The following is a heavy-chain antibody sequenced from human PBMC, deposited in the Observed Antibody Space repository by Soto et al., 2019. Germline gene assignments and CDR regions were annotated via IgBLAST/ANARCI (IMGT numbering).Heavy chain of an antibody. Sequence: LSLTCTVSGGSISSSSYYWGWIRQPPGKGLEWIGSIYYSGSTYYNPSLKSRVTISVDTSKNQFSLKLSSVTAADTAVYYCARRWAPGRTYYYGSGSLGGMDVWGQGTTVTVSS. CDR1: GGSISSSSYY. V-gene: IGHV4-39*01. J-gene: IGHJ6*02. CDR2: IYYSGST. D-gene: IGHD3-10*01. CDR3: ARRWAPGRTYYYGSGSLGGMDV.